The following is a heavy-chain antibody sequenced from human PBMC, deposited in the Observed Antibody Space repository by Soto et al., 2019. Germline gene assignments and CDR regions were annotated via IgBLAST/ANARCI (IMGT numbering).Heavy chain of an antibody. J-gene: IGHJ6*02. CDR1: GFTFITYA. CDR2: ISYDGNNK. CDR3: ARTVEPFYYYGMDV. Sequence: LIXSFASSGFTFITYAMEWVRQAPGKGLDWVALISYDGNNKYYADSVRGRFTISRDNSKNTLYLQMNTLRPEDTALYFCARTVEPFYYYGMDVWGQGTTVTVSS. V-gene: IGHV3-30-3*01.